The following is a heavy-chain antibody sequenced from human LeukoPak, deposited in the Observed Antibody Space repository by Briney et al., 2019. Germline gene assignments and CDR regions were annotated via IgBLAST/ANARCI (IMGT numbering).Heavy chain of an antibody. Sequence: GGSLRLSCAASGFTFSSYAMSWVRQAPGKALEWVSAISGSGGSTYYADSVKGRFTISRDNSKNTLYLQMNSLRAEDTAVYYCAKDLIFGVVTADGIDPWGQGTLVTVSS. CDR2: ISGSGGST. J-gene: IGHJ5*02. CDR1: GFTFSSYA. D-gene: IGHD3-3*01. CDR3: AKDLIFGVVTADGIDP. V-gene: IGHV3-23*01.